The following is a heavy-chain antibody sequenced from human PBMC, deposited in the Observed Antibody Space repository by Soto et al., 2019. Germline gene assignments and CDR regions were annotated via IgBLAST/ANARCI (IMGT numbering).Heavy chain of an antibody. D-gene: IGHD3-10*01. CDR1: GFTFGDHA. V-gene: IGHV3-9*01. CDR3: SKHGGSVGSGPTGGTYAYYGMDV. CDR2: ISWDSGTI. Sequence: GGSLRLSCAASGFTFGDHAMHWVRQVPGRGLEWASGISWDSGTIDYGDSVKGRFTISRDNAKNSLYLQMNSLRPEDTAFYFCSKHGGSVGSGPTGGTYAYYGMDVWGQGSTGTVSS. J-gene: IGHJ6*02.